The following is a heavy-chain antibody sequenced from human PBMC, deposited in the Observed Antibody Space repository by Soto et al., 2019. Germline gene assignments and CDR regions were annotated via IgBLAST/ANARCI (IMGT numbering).Heavy chain of an antibody. V-gene: IGHV3-23*01. J-gene: IGHJ3*01. CDR1: DSTIRRYA. D-gene: IGHD3-16*01. Sequence: PGGSLRLSCAVSDSTIRRYAMSWVRQAPGKGLEWVSGITGNSARIYYADSVRGRFTISRDNSKNTLYLQMDTLRAEDTAIYYCAKNGDFDYDAFDVWGQGTVVTVSS. CDR3: AKNGDFDYDAFDV. CDR2: ITGNSARI.